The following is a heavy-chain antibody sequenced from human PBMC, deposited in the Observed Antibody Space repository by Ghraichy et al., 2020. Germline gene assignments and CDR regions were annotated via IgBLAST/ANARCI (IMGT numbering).Heavy chain of an antibody. CDR3: AREEAPRPGDDAFDF. CDR2: INADGSVT. J-gene: IGHJ3*01. Sequence: GGSLRLSCAASGFSFSNYWMHWVRQVPGEGLVWVSRINADGSVTDYAGSVKGRFTISRDNAENRLFLQMNSLRAEDTAVYYCAREEAPRPGDDAFDFWGQGTLVTVS. D-gene: IGHD6-6*01. V-gene: IGHV3-74*01. CDR1: GFSFSNYW.